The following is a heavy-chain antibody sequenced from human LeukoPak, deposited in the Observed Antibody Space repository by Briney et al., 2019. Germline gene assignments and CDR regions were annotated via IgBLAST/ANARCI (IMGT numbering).Heavy chain of an antibody. D-gene: IGHD2-2*01. CDR1: GYTFTGYY. Sequence: XSVKVSCKASGYTFTGYYMHWVRQAPGQGLEWMGWINPNSGGTNYAQKFQGRVTMTRDTSISTAYMELRSLRSDDTAVYYCARDKGIVVVPAAPPRNYYYGMDVWGQGTTVTVSS. V-gene: IGHV1-2*02. CDR3: ARDKGIVVVPAAPPRNYYYGMDV. CDR2: INPNSGGT. J-gene: IGHJ6*02.